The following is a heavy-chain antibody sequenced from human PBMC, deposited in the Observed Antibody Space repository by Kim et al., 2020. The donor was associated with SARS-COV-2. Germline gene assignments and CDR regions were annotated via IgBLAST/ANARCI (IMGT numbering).Heavy chain of an antibody. CDR3: ARVHTAGGTYGMAV. D-gene: IGHD6-13*01. CDR1: GFSFSDYS. J-gene: IGHJ6*02. V-gene: IGHV3-21*01. Sequence: GGSLRLSCAASGFSFSDYSMNWVRQAPGKGLEWLSSISSSSIYIYYADSVKGRFTISRDNAKNSLYLHMNSLRGEDTAVYYCARVHTAGGTYGMAVWGQG. CDR2: ISSSSIYI.